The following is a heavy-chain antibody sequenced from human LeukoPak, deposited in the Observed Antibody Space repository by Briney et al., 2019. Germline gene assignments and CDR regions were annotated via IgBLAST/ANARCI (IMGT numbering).Heavy chain of an antibody. Sequence: ASVKVSCXASGGTFSSYAISWVRQAPGQGLEWMGGIIPIFGTANCAQKFQGRVTITADESTGTAYMELSSLRSEDTAVYYCARALVTMVRGVITFDYWGQGTLVTVSS. CDR2: IIPIFGTA. V-gene: IGHV1-69*01. D-gene: IGHD3-10*01. CDR1: GGTFSSYA. CDR3: ARALVTMVRGVITFDY. J-gene: IGHJ4*02.